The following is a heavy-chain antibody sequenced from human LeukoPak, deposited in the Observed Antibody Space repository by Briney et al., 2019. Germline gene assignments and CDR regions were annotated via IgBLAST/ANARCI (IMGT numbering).Heavy chain of an antibody. J-gene: IGHJ4*02. Sequence: PGGSLRLSCAASGFTFSSYGMHWVRQAPGKGLEWVAVISYDGSNKYYADSVKGRFTISRDNSKNTLYLQMNSLRAEDTAVYYCAKRDGYYDSSGYYPFDYWGQGTLVTVSS. V-gene: IGHV3-30*18. CDR1: GFTFSSYG. CDR3: AKRDGYYDSSGYYPFDY. D-gene: IGHD3-22*01. CDR2: ISYDGSNK.